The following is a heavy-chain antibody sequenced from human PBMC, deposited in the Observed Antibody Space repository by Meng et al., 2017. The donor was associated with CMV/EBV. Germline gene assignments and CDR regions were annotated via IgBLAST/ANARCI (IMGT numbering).Heavy chain of an antibody. CDR1: GGTFSTFA. CDR3: ARGGDSWYSDY. V-gene: IGHV1-69*01. CDR2: IIPVFETA. J-gene: IGHJ4*02. Sequence: VPAGAEGKKPVSSVKVPCKSSGGTFSTFAISWVRQAPGEGLEWMGGIIPVFETANYAERFQDRVTITADDSTTTAYMELSSLRADDTALYFCARGGDSWYSDYWGQGTLVTVSS. D-gene: IGHD1-26*01.